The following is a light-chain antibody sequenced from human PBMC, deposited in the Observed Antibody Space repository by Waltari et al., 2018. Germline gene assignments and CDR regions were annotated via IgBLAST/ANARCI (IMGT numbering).Light chain of an antibody. CDR1: SSHVWRYTF. V-gene: IGLV2-23*02. Sequence: QSALTQPASVSGSHGQSIPLSCSVTSSHVWRYTFVSWYQQPPGKAPQLIIYEVNKRPSGVSNRLSGSKSGNTASLTISGLQAEDESDYYCCSYAGRSTWVFGGGTKVTVL. J-gene: IGLJ3*02. CDR2: EVN. CDR3: CSYAGRSTWV.